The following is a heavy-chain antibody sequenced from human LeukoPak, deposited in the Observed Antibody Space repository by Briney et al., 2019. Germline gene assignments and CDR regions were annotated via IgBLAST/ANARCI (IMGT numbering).Heavy chain of an antibody. CDR1: GFTFGSYA. CDR3: AKDPGYCSSTSCSNWFDP. D-gene: IGHD2-2*01. V-gene: IGHV3-23*01. J-gene: IGHJ5*02. CDR2: ISGSGGST. Sequence: GGSLRLSCAASGFTFGSYAMSWVRQAPGKGLEWVSAISGSGGSTYYADSVKGRFTISRDNSKNTLYLQMNSLRAEDTAVYYCAKDPGYCSSTSCSNWFDPWGQGTLVTVSS.